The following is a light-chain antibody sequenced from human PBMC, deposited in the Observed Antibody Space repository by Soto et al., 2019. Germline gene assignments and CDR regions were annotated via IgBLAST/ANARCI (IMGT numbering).Light chain of an antibody. J-gene: IGKJ1*01. CDR1: QSVSSD. CDR3: QQYRSWPRT. CDR2: AAS. V-gene: IGKV3-15*01. Sequence: EIVMTQSPATLSVSPGERATVSCRASQSVSSDLAWYQQKPGQTPSLLIYAASTRATGIPARFSGSGSGTEFTLTSSSLQSEYFAVYYCQQYRSWPRTFGQGTKVEI.